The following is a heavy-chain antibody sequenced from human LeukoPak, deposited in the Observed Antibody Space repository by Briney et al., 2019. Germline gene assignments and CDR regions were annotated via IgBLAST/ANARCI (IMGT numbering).Heavy chain of an antibody. Sequence: GGSLRLSCEASGFTFTNAWMSWVRQAPGKGLEWVGRIRRKTDGGTADYAAPVMGRFTISRDDSNNTLYLQMNSLKTEDTAVYYCISGFCSSASCYAWGRGTLVIVSS. J-gene: IGHJ4*02. V-gene: IGHV3-15*01. D-gene: IGHD2-2*01. CDR1: GFTFTNAW. CDR3: ISGFCSSASCYA. CDR2: IRRKTDGGTA.